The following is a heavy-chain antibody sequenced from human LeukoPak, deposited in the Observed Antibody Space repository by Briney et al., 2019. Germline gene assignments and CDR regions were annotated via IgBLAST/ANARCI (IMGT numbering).Heavy chain of an antibody. Sequence: GGSLRLSCAASGFNFRAYTMNWVRQAPGKGLEWVSSVNPSHAYQFYADSVRGRFTISRDNVKTSLFLQMDSLRAEDTAVYYCARDRDYYDFNSFSPDAFDIWGQGTMATVSS. D-gene: IGHD3-22*01. CDR1: GFNFRAYT. CDR3: ARDRDYYDFNSFSPDAFDI. J-gene: IGHJ3*02. V-gene: IGHV3-21*06. CDR2: VNPSHAYQ.